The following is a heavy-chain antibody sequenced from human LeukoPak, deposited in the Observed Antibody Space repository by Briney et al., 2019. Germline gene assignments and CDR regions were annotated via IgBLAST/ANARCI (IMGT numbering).Heavy chain of an antibody. J-gene: IGHJ4*02. CDR2: IRYDGSNK. CDR1: GFTFSSYG. V-gene: IGHV3-30*02. CDR3: ARDSYYDFWSGHFDY. D-gene: IGHD3-3*01. Sequence: GGSLRLSCAASGFTFSSYGMHWVRQAPGKGLEWVAFIRYDGSNKYYADSVKGRFTISRDNSKNTLYLQMNSLRAEDTAVYYCARDSYYDFWSGHFDYWGQGTLVTVSS.